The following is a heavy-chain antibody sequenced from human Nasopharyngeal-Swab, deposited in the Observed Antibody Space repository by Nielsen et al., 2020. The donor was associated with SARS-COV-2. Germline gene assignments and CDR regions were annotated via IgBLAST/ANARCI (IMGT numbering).Heavy chain of an antibody. CDR2: TYDSGAI. D-gene: IGHD3-9*01. J-gene: IGHJ4*02. CDR1: GGSISDDH. CDR3: ATYFVGSGGRGY. Sequence: SETLSLTCTVSGGSISDDHWSWIRQPPGKGLEWIGHTYDSGAINYNPSLKSRLTLSLDTSKSHFSLKLSFVTAADTAVYCCATYFVGSGGRGYWGQGTLVTVSS. V-gene: IGHV4-59*01.